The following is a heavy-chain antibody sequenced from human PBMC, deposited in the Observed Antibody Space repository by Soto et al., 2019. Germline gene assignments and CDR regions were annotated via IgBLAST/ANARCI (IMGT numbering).Heavy chain of an antibody. D-gene: IGHD6-13*01. J-gene: IGHJ3*02. CDR2: SYYSGTT. CDR1: GGSISSYY. Sequence: HVQLKESGPGLVKPSETLSLTCTVSGGSISSYYWSWIRQHPGKGLEGIGYSYYSGTTNYNPSLKSRVTISLATSKTQFSLKLCAVTAADTAVYYCARDLWGIDAAGLDAFDIWCQGTMVTVS. V-gene: IGHV4-59*01. CDR3: ARDLWGIDAAGLDAFDI.